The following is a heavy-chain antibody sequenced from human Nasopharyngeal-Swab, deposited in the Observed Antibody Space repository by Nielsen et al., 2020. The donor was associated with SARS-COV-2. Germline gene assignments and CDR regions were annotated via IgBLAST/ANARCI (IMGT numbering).Heavy chain of an antibody. D-gene: IGHD3-3*01. V-gene: IGHV3-30*18. Sequence: GESLKISCAASGFTFSSYGMHWVRQAPGKGLDWVAVISYDGSNRWYADSVKGRFTISRDNSKNTLYLQMNSLRPEDTAVYYCAKGSGDNYHFWNGYPWGYFDYWGQGTLVTVSS. CDR2: ISYDGSNR. CDR1: GFTFSSYG. J-gene: IGHJ4*02. CDR3: AKGSGDNYHFWNGYPWGYFDY.